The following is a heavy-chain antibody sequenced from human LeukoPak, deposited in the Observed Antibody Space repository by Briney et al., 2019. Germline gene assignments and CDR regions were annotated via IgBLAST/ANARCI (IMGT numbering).Heavy chain of an antibody. CDR1: GGSISSYC. D-gene: IGHD5-24*01. CDR2: IYYTGSS. J-gene: IGHJ4*02. V-gene: IGHV4-59*08. Sequence: PSETLSLTCTVSGGSISSYCWNWIRQPPGKGLEWIGHIYYTGSSNYNPSLKSRLTISVDTSKNQFSLKLSSVTAADTAVYYCARLRRDGYNFLDYWGQGTLVTVSS. CDR3: ARLRRDGYNFLDY.